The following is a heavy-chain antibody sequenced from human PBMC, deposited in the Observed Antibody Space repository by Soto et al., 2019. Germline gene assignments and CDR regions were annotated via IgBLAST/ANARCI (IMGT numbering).Heavy chain of an antibody. V-gene: IGHV3-15*01. D-gene: IGHD2-8*02. J-gene: IGHJ6*02. CDR1: GFTFSIAW. CDR2: IKSKADGGTT. Sequence: GGSLRLSCAAPGFTFSIAWMGWVRQAPGKGLEWVGRIKSKADGGTTDYAAPVKDRFTISRDDSTNTLHLQLNSLRTEDAAVYYCTRQGRYCADSICSHYNRYHMDVWGQGTTVTVSS. CDR3: TRQGRYCADSICSHYNRYHMDV.